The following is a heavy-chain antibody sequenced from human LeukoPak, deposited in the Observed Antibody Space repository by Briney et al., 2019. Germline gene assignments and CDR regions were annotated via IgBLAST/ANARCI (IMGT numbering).Heavy chain of an antibody. CDR2: IYYSGST. CDR1: GGSISRSSYY. J-gene: IGHJ4*02. Sequence: SETLSLTCTVSGGSISRSSYYWGWIRQPPGKGLEWIGSIYYSGSTYYNPSLKSRVTISVDTSKNQFSLKLSSVTAADTAVYYCATPYYYDSSGYYSAFSYWGQGTLVTVSS. V-gene: IGHV4-39*01. D-gene: IGHD3-22*01. CDR3: ATPYYYDSSGYYSAFSY.